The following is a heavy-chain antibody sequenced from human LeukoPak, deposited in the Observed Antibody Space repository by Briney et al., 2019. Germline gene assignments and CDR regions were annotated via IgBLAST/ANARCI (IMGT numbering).Heavy chain of an antibody. CDR3: ARAYDSSGYYYYYGMDV. CDR1: GFTFSSYA. J-gene: IGHJ6*02. D-gene: IGHD3-22*01. V-gene: IGHV3-30-3*01. Sequence: GRSLRLSCAASGFTFSSYAMHWVRQAPGKGLEWVAVISYDGSNKYYADSVKGRFTISRDNSKNTLYLQMNSLRAEDTAVYYCARAYDSSGYYYYYGMDVWGQGTTVTVSS. CDR2: ISYDGSNK.